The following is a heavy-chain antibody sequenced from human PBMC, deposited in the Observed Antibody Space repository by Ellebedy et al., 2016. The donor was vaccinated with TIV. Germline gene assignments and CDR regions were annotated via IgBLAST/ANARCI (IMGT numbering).Heavy chain of an antibody. Sequence: MPSETLSLTCTVSGASISSYFWSWIRQPPGKGLEWIGYISNTGNTNYNPSLKSRVIISLDTSRSQFSLSLTSVTAADTAVYFCARDRRGSYDFWGQGTLIAVSS. J-gene: IGHJ4*02. CDR1: GASISSYF. V-gene: IGHV4-59*01. CDR3: ARDRRGSYDF. CDR2: ISNTGNT. D-gene: IGHD3-10*01.